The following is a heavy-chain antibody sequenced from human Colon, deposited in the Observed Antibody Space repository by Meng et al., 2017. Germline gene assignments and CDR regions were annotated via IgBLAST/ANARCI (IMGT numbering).Heavy chain of an antibody. V-gene: IGHV3-33*01. CDR3: ARGFYGSGSSHYFDY. CDR2: IWYDGSNK. D-gene: IGHD3-10*01. J-gene: IGHJ4*02. Sequence: GESLKISCAASGFTFSSYGMHWVRQAPGKGLEWVAVIWYDGSNKYYADSVKGRFTISRDNSKNTLYLQMNSLRAEDTAVYYCARGFYGSGSSHYFDYWGQGTLVTVSS. CDR1: GFTFSSYG.